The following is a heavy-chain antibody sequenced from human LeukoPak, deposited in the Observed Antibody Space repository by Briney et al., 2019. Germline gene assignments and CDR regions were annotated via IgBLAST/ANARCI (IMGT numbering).Heavy chain of an antibody. Sequence: SVKVSCKASGGTFSSYAISWVRQAPGQGLEWMGGIIPIFGTANYAQKFQGRVTITADESTSTAYMELSSLRSEDTAVYYCAREWDDYYDSSGYPSGYWGQGTLVTVSS. CDR3: AREWDDYYDSSGYPSGY. D-gene: IGHD3-22*01. CDR2: IIPIFGTA. V-gene: IGHV1-69*13. CDR1: GGTFSSYA. J-gene: IGHJ4*02.